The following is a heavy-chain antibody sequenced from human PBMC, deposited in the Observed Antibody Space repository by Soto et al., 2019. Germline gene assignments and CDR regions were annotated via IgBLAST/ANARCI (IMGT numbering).Heavy chain of an antibody. J-gene: IGHJ6*02. V-gene: IGHV3-23*01. CDR1: GFTFSSYA. Sequence: PGGSLRLSCAASGFTFSSYAMSWVRHAPGKGLEWVSAISGSGGSTYYADSVKGRFTISRDNSKNTLYLQMNSLRAEDTAVYFCSKSRRAFKVPGGFGIDVWGQRTTLTVSS. CDR2: ISGSGGST. CDR3: SKSRRAFKVPGGFGIDV. D-gene: IGHD3-10*01.